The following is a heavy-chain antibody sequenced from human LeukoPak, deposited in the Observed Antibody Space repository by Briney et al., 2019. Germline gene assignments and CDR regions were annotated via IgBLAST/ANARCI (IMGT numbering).Heavy chain of an antibody. J-gene: IGHJ4*02. CDR2: ISYDRTKK. D-gene: IGHD3-10*01. CDR1: GITFSSYA. Sequence: GGSLRLCCAASGITFSSYAMHWVRQAPGKVLERVAIISYDRTKKDYADPVKGRFSISRDNSKNTLSLQMSSLRPEDTAVYYCGKDGIARGSGSYLDYWGQGTPVTVSS. V-gene: IGHV3-30*18. CDR3: GKDGIARGSGSYLDY.